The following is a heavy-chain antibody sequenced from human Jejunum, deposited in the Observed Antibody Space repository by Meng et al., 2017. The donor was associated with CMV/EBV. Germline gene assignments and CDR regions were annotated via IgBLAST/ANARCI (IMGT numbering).Heavy chain of an antibody. Sequence: YWMSWGRQAPGKGLEWVANINRDGSEENYVDSVKCRFTISRDNAKNSLFLEMNSLRGEDTAAYYCVREDCSGTSCYDGAGYWFAAWVQGTPVTVSS. CDR3: VREDCSGTSCYDGAGYWFAA. CDR1: YW. CDR2: INRDGSEE. V-gene: IGHV3-7*01. J-gene: IGHJ5*02. D-gene: IGHD2-2*01.